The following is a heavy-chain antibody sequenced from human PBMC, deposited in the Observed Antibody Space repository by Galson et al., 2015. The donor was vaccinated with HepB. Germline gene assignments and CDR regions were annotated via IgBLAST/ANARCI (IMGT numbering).Heavy chain of an antibody. V-gene: IGHV1-18*01. D-gene: IGHD5-18*01. CDR2: ISAYNGNT. CDR1: GYTFTSYG. CDR3: ASRKDSYGWALTALDI. J-gene: IGHJ3*02. Sequence: SVKVSCKASGYTFTSYGISWVRQAPGQGLEWMGWISAYNGNTNYAQKLQGRVTMTTDTSTSTAYMELRSLRSDDTAVYYCASRKDSYGWALTALDIWGQVTMVTVSS.